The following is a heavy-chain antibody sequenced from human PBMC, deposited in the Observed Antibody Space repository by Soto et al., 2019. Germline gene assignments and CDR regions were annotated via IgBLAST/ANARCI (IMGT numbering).Heavy chain of an antibody. Sequence: EVQLVESGGGLVQPGGSLRLSCAASGFTFGTYWMSWVRQAPGKGLEWVANIKYDESEKYYVDSVKGRFTASRDNAENSLYLQMNSLRAEDTALYYCARSPKLEYWGQGTLVTVSS. D-gene: IGHD1-1*01. CDR2: IKYDESEK. CDR1: GFTFGTYW. V-gene: IGHV3-7*01. CDR3: ARSPKLEY. J-gene: IGHJ4*02.